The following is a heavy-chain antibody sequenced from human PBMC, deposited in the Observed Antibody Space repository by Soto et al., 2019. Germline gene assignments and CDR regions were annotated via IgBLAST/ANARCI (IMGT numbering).Heavy chain of an antibody. V-gene: IGHV4-34*01. J-gene: IGHJ4*02. CDR1: GGSFSGYY. D-gene: IGHD6-6*01. CDR3: ARGSYSSSSRNYFDY. CDR2: INHSGST. Sequence: QVQLQQWGAGLLKPSETLSLTCAVYGGSFSGYYWSWIRQPPGQGLAWIGEINHSGSTNYNPSLKSRVTISVDTSKNQFSLKLSSGTAADTAGYYCARGSYSSSSRNYFDYWGQGTLVTVSS.